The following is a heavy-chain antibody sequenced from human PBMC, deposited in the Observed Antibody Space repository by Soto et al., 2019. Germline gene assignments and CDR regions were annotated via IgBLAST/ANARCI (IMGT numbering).Heavy chain of an antibody. V-gene: IGHV2-26*01. CDR2: IFSNDEK. J-gene: IGHJ6*02. CDR3: ARMMSGLVRCGHYYYGMDV. CDR1: GFSLSNARMG. D-gene: IGHD4-17*01. Sequence: QVTLKESGPVLVKPTETLTLTCTVSGFSLSNARMGVSWIRQPPGKALEWLAHIFSNDEKSYSTSLKSRLTISKATSKSQVVLTMTNMDPVDTATYYCARMMSGLVRCGHYYYGMDVWGQGTTVTVSS.